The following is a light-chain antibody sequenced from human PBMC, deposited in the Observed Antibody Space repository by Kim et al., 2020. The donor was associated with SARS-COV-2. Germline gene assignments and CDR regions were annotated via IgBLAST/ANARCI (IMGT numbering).Light chain of an antibody. CDR3: NSRDSNDNVV. V-gene: IGLV3-19*01. CDR2: GKN. Sequence: VALGQTVRITCQGDRLRSYYATWYQQKPGQAPILVIYGKNNRPSGIPDRVSGSSSGNTASLTITGTQAGDEADYYCNSRDSNDNVVFGGGTQLT. CDR1: RLRSYY. J-gene: IGLJ2*01.